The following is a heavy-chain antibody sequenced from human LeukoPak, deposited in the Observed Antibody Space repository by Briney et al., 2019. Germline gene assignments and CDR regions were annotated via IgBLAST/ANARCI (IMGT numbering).Heavy chain of an antibody. Sequence: GGSLRLSCVASGFSFSSYWMHWVRQAPGKGLVWVSRIKSDSSSTSYADFAKGRFTISRDNAKSTLYLQMSSLRAEDTAVYYCATDILLPWFWGQGTLVTVSS. V-gene: IGHV3-74*01. D-gene: IGHD2-15*01. CDR3: ATDILLPWF. CDR1: GFSFSSYW. CDR2: IKSDSSST. J-gene: IGHJ4*02.